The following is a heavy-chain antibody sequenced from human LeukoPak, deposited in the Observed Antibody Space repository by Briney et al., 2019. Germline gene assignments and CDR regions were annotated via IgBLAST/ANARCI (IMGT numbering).Heavy chain of an antibody. Sequence: GGSLRPSCAASGFTFSNSDMNWVRQAPGKGLEWVSFISASGGSAQYADSVRGRFTISRDNSKNTSYLQMNSLRAEDTAVYYCAKAGSYSDISVYPLASFDFWGQGTMVTVSS. J-gene: IGHJ3*01. D-gene: IGHD3-22*01. CDR2: ISASGGSA. CDR1: GFTFSNSD. V-gene: IGHV3-23*01. CDR3: AKAGSYSDISVYPLASFDF.